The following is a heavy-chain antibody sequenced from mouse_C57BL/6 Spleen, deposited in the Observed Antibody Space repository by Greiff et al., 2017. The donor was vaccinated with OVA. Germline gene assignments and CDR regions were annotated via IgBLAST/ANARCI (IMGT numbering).Heavy chain of an antibody. CDR2: INPSNGGT. J-gene: IGHJ4*01. CDR3: AAYYYGSSYVAGAMDY. D-gene: IGHD1-1*01. CDR1: GYTFTSYW. V-gene: IGHV1-53*01. Sequence: QVHVKQSGTELVKPGASVKLSCKASGYTFTSYWMHWVKQRPGQGLEWIGNINPSNGGTNYNEKFKSKATLTVDKSSSTAYMQLSSLTSEDSAVYYCAAYYYGSSYVAGAMDYWGQGTSVTVSS.